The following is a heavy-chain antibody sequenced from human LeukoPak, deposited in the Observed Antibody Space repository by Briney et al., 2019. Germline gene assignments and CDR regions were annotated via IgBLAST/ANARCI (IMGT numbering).Heavy chain of an antibody. CDR3: ARGLPRYYYDSSGLGYYFDY. Sequence: ASVKVSCKASGHTFTSYGISWVRQALGQGLEWMGWISAYNGNTNYAQKLQGRVTMTTDTSTSTAYMELRSLRSDDTAVYYCARGLPRYYYDSSGLGYYFDYWGQGTLVTVSS. J-gene: IGHJ4*02. D-gene: IGHD3-22*01. CDR2: ISAYNGNT. V-gene: IGHV1-18*01. CDR1: GHTFTSYG.